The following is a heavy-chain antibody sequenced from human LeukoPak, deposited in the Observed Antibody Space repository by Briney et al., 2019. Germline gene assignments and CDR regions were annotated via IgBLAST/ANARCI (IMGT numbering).Heavy chain of an antibody. CDR1: GGSFSGYY. CDR3: ASLPYYYDSSGYYYGEFDY. CDR2: INHSGST. V-gene: IGHV4-34*09. J-gene: IGHJ4*02. Sequence: PSETLSLTCAVYGGSFSGYYWSWIRQPPGKGLEWIGEINHSGSTYYNPSLKSRVTISVDTSKNQFSLKLSSVTAADTAVYYCASLPYYYDSSGYYYGEFDYWGQGTLVTVSS. D-gene: IGHD3-22*01.